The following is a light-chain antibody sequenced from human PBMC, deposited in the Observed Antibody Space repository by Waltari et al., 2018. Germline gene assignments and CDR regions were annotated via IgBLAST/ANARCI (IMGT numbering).Light chain of an antibody. V-gene: IGLV2-23*02. CDR2: EVT. CDR3: CSHAGSRSIWV. J-gene: IGLJ3*02. CDR1: SSDIGNYDF. Sequence: QSALTQPASVSGSPGQSITISCSGTSSDIGNYDFVSWFQHHPGKAPQLLIYEVTKRPSGFSSRFSGSKTGNTASLTISGLQAEDEAHYYCCSHAGSRSIWVIGGGTKLTVL.